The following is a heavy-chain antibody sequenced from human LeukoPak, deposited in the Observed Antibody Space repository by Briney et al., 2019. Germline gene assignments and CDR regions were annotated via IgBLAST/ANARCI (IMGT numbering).Heavy chain of an antibody. CDR2: ISYTGNT. CDR3: ARAGSSGWYGEY. CDR1: GGSISNYY. Sequence: SETLSLTCTVSGGSISNYYWKWIRQPPGKGLEWVGYISYTGNTNYSPSLKSRVTVSVDTSKNQFSLRLRSVTAADTAVYYCARAGSSGWYGEYWGQGTLVTVSS. V-gene: IGHV4-59*01. J-gene: IGHJ4*02. D-gene: IGHD6-19*01.